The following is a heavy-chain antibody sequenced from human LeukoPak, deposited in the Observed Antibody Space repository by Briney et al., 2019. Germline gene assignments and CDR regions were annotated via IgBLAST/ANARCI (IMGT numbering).Heavy chain of an antibody. Sequence: ASVKVSCKASGYTVTGYYMHWVRQAPGQGLEWMGIINPSGGSTSYAQKFQGRVTMTRDMSTSTVYMELSSLRSEDTAVYYCASDPSGYSYDYWGQGTLVTVSS. CDR3: ASDPSGYSYDY. J-gene: IGHJ4*02. V-gene: IGHV1-46*01. CDR1: GYTVTGYY. D-gene: IGHD1-26*01. CDR2: INPSGGST.